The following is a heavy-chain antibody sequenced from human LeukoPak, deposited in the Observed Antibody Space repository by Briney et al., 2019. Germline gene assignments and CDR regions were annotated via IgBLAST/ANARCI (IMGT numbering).Heavy chain of an antibody. CDR1: GFTVSNNY. D-gene: IGHD2-15*01. V-gene: IGHV3-21*01. CDR3: AREGGYCSGGSCSDAFDI. J-gene: IGHJ3*02. Sequence: GGSLRLSCAASGFTVSNNYMSWVRQAPGKGLEWVSSISSSSSYIYYADSVKGRFTISRDNAKNSLYLQMNSLRAEDTAVYYCAREGGYCSGGSCSDAFDIWGQGTMVTVSS. CDR2: ISSSSSYI.